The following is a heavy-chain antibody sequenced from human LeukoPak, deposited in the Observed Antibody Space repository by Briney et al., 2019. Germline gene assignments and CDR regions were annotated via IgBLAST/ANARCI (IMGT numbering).Heavy chain of an antibody. CDR1: GYSITSGYY. CDR3: ARDLYYYDSSSYYLFDY. D-gene: IGHD3-22*01. V-gene: IGHV4-38-2*02. J-gene: IGHJ4*02. CDR2: ISHSGST. Sequence: SETLSLTCTVSGYSITSGYYWGWVRQPPGKGLEWIGSISHSGSTYYNPSLKSRVTMSVDTSKNQFSLKLSSVTAADTAVYYCARDLYYYDSSSYYLFDYWGQGTLVTVSS.